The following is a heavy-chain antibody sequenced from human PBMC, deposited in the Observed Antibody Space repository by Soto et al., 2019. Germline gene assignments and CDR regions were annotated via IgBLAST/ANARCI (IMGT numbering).Heavy chain of an antibody. CDR2: IYWNDDK. Sequence: QITLKASGPTRVKPTQTLTLTCTFSGFSLSTSGVGVGCIRQPPGTALGCLALIYWNDDKRYSPSLKSRLTITKDTSKNQVVLTMTNMDPVDTATYYGAHSGDYYDSSGYYEVPGDYWGPGTLVTVSS. CDR3: AHSGDYYDSSGYYEVPGDY. D-gene: IGHD3-22*01. J-gene: IGHJ4*02. CDR1: GFSLSTSGVG. V-gene: IGHV2-5*01.